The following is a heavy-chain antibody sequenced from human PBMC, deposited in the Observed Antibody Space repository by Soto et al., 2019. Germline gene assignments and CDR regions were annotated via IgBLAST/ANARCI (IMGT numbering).Heavy chain of an antibody. V-gene: IGHV1-69*01. D-gene: IGHD6-6*01. J-gene: IGHJ4*02. CDR1: GCTFSSYA. Sequence: QVQLVQSGAEVKKPGSSVKVSCKASGCTFSSYAISWVRQAPGQGLAWMGGIIPIFGTANYAQKCQGRVTITADESTSTDYMELRSLRSEDTAVYYCAREAQYSSSSFGYWGQGTLVTGSS. CDR3: AREAQYSSSSFGY. CDR2: IIPIFGTA.